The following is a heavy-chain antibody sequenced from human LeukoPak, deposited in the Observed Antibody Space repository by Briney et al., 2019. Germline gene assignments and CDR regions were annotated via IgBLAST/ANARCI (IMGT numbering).Heavy chain of an antibody. D-gene: IGHD6-13*01. CDR3: ARAELGSNYYYYYGMDV. V-gene: IGHV5-51*01. J-gene: IGHJ6*02. CDR1: GYSLTSYW. Sequence: GESLKISCKGSGYSLTSYWIGWVRQMPGKGLEWMGIIYPGDSDTRYSPSFQGQVTISADKSISTAYLQWSSLKASDTAMYYCARAELGSNYYYYYGMDVWGQGTTVTVSS. CDR2: IYPGDSDT.